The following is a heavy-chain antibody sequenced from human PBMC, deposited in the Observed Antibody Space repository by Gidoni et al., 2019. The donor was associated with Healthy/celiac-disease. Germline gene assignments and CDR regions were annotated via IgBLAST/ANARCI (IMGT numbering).Heavy chain of an antibody. D-gene: IGHD3-22*01. CDR2: IYYSGST. CDR1: GGSVSSGSYY. V-gene: IGHV4-61*01. J-gene: IGHJ4*02. CDR3: ARNKLTMTPYFDY. Sequence: QVQLQESGPGLVKPSETLSLTCTVPGGSVSSGSYYWSWIRQPPGKGLEWIGYIYYSGSTNYNPSLKSRVTISVDTSKNQFSLKLSSVTAADTAVYYCARNKLTMTPYFDYWGQGTLVTVSS.